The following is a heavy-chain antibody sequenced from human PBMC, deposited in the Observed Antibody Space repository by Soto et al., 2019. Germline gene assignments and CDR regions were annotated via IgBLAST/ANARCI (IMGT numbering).Heavy chain of an antibody. CDR3: ARRATGYYYYGMDV. J-gene: IGHJ6*02. Sequence: QVQLVESGGGVVQPGRSLRLSCAASGFTFSSDGMQWVRQAPGKGLEWVAGILYDASNKYYADSVKGRVTISRANSKNTLYRQINSLSSEDPAVYYCARRATGYYYYGMDVWGQGTTVTVSS. CDR1: GFTFSSDG. D-gene: IGHD1-26*01. CDR2: ILYDASNK. V-gene: IGHV3-33*01.